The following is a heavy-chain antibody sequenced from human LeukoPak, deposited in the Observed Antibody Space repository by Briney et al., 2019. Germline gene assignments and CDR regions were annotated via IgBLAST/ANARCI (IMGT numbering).Heavy chain of an antibody. D-gene: IGHD3/OR15-3a*01. CDR2: IESDGRT. CDR3: ARDGRGPDY. CDR1: GFTLSSRW. Sequence: QPGGSLRLSCAASGFTLSSRWMHWVRQVPGKGLVSVSRIESDGRTAYTDSVKGRFIISRDNAKNTLYLQMNSLRVEDTAVYYCARDGRGPDYWGQGTLVTVSS. V-gene: IGHV3-74*01. J-gene: IGHJ4*02.